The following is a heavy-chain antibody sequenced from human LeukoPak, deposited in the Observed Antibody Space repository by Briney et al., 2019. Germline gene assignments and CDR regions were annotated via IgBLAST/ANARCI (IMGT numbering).Heavy chain of an antibody. V-gene: IGHV1-18*01. CDR1: GYTFTSYG. CDR2: ISAYNGNT. D-gene: IGHD2-2*01. CDR3: ARAGGSSTSWRWGGWFDP. Sequence: GASVKVSCKASGYTFTSYGISWVRQAPGQGLEWMGWISAYNGNTNYAQKLQGRVTMTTDTSTSTAYMELSRLRSDDTAVYYCARAGGSSTSWRWGGWFDPWGQGTLVTVSS. J-gene: IGHJ5*02.